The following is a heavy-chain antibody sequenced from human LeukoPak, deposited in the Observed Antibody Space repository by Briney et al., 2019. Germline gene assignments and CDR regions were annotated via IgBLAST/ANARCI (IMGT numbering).Heavy chain of an antibody. CDR1: GYTFTNDD. D-gene: IGHD5-12*01. V-gene: IGHV1-8*01. J-gene: IGHJ5*02. CDR3: ARAAVATRRGSWFDP. Sequence: ASVKVSCKASGYTFTNDDINWVRQATGQGLEWMGWMNPNSGNTGYAQKFQGRVTMTRNTSISTAYMELSSLRSEDTAVYYCARAAVATRRGSWFDPWGQGTLVTASS. CDR2: MNPNSGNT.